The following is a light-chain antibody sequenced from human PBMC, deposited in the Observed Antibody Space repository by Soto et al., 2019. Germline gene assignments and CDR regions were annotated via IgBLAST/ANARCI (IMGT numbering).Light chain of an antibody. CDR1: SSDVGRYNF. Sequence: QSVLTQPASVSGSPGQSITVSCIGTSSDVGRYNFVSWYQQHPGKAPKLVIYDVSNRPSGVSNRFSGSKSGNTASLTISGLQAEDEADYYCNSYTTSNTYVFGTGTKVTVL. CDR3: NSYTTSNTYV. J-gene: IGLJ1*01. CDR2: DVS. V-gene: IGLV2-14*03.